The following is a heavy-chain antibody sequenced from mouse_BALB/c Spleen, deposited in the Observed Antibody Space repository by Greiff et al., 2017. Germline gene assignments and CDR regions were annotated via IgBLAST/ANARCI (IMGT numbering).Heavy chain of an antibody. V-gene: IGHV1S29*02. J-gene: IGHJ2*01. Sequence: VQLQQSGPELVKPGASVKISCKASGYTFTDYNMHWVKQSHGKSLEWIGYIYPYNGGTGYNQKFKSKATLTVDNSSSTAYMELRSLTSEDSAVYYCARSGYYGSSPYYFDYWGQGTTLTVSS. CDR3: ARSGYYGSSPYYFDY. CDR2: IYPYNGGT. D-gene: IGHD1-1*01. CDR1: GYTFTDYN.